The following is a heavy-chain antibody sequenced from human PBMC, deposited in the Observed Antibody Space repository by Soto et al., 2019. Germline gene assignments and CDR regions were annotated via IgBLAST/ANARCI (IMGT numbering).Heavy chain of an antibody. Sequence: SETQSLTCTVSGGSVSSGSYYWSWIRQPPGKGLEWIGYIYYSGSTNYNPSLKSRVTISVDTSKNQFSLKLSSVTAADTAVYYCASSYYGNHLEAMDVWGQGTTVTVSS. CDR1: GGSVSSGSYY. J-gene: IGHJ6*02. CDR3: ASSYYGNHLEAMDV. V-gene: IGHV4-61*01. CDR2: IYYSGST. D-gene: IGHD1-26*01.